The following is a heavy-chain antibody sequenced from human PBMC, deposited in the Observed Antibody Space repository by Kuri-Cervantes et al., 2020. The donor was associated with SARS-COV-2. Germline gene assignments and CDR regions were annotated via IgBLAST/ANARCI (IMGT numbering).Heavy chain of an antibody. V-gene: IGHV3-7*05. Sequence: GESLKISCAASGFTFSSYWMSWVRQAPGKWLEWVANIKQDGSEKYYVDSVKGRFTISRDNAKNSLYLQMNSLRAEDTAVYYCASYYLATGDYFDFWGQGNLVTVSS. CDR3: ASYYLATGDYFDF. D-gene: IGHD3-22*01. J-gene: IGHJ4*02. CDR1: GFTFSSYW. CDR2: IKQDGSEK.